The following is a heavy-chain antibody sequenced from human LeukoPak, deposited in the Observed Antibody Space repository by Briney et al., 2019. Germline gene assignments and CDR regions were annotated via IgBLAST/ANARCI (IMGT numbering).Heavy chain of an antibody. CDR3: ARARKLADDAFDV. Sequence: ASVKVSCKASGYTFTDHFVHWVRQAPGQGLQWMGWVNSYSGGTSYGPSFWGRVTMTREKSISTVYMELSGLTSDDTAVYFCARARKLADDAFDVWGQGSMVTVSS. V-gene: IGHV1-2*02. CDR2: VNSYSGGT. J-gene: IGHJ3*01. CDR1: GYTFTDHF.